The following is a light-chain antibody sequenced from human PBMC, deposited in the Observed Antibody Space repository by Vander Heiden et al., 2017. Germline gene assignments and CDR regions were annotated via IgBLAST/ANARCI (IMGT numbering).Light chain of an antibody. CDR2: GAS. V-gene: IGKV3-20*01. CDR3: QQDSDSLST. Sequence: DIVLTQSPGTVSSSPGERATLSCRASQSVRSNYLAWYQQTPGQAPRLLIYGASRRATGIPDRFSGSGSGTDFTLTISRLEPEDFAVYYCQQDSDSLSTFGQGTKVEVK. CDR1: QSVRSNY. J-gene: IGKJ1*01.